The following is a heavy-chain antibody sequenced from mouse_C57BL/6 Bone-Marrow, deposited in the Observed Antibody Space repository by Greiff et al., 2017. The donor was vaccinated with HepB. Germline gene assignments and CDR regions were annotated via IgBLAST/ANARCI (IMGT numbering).Heavy chain of an antibody. CDR1: GYAFSSSW. D-gene: IGHD3-2*02. Sequence: QVQLQQSGPELVKPGASVKISCKASGYAFSSSWMNWVKPRPGKGLEWIGRIYPGDGDTNYNGKFKGKATLTADKSSSTAYMQLSSLTSEDSAVYFCARGKDSSGPFDYWGQGTTLTVSS. CDR3: ARGKDSSGPFDY. J-gene: IGHJ2*01. CDR2: IYPGDGDT. V-gene: IGHV1-82*01.